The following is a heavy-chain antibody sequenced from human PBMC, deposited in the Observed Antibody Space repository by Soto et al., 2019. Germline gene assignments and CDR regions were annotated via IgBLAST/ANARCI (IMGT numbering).Heavy chain of an antibody. Sequence: PGESLKLSCKASGYNFVTYWIGWVRQMPGKGLEWMGIVYPGDSATRYSPSFQGQVTISAEKSINTAYLQWSSLKASDTGIYYCARRVEVAGSAWWLHPWGPGTQLTVST. D-gene: IGHD6-19*01. CDR2: VYPGDSAT. V-gene: IGHV5-51*01. CDR1: GYNFVTYW. CDR3: ARRVEVAGSAWWLHP. J-gene: IGHJ5*02.